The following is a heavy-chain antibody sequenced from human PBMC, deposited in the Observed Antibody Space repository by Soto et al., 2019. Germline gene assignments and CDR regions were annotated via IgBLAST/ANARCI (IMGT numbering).Heavy chain of an antibody. V-gene: IGHV3-30*18. CDR1: GFTFSSYG. J-gene: IGHJ6*03. Sequence: QVQLVESGGGVVQPGRSLRLSCAASGFTFSSYGMHWVRQAPGKGLEWVAVISYDGSNKYYADSVKGRFTISRDNSKNTLYLQMNSLRAEDTAVYYCVKEVATTVTTLYMDVWGKGTTVTVSS. CDR3: VKEVATTVTTLYMDV. CDR2: ISYDGSNK. D-gene: IGHD4-17*01.